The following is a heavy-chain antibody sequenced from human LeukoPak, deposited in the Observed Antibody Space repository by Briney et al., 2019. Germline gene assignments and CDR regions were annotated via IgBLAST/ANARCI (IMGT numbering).Heavy chain of an antibody. V-gene: IGHV3-30*02. CDR1: GFTFSSYG. Sequence: PGGSLRLSCAASGFTFSSYGMHWVRQAPGKGLDWVAFIRYDGTTKYYADSVKGRFTISRDNSKNTLYLQMNSLRAEDTAVYYCAKTGSSGWCVEYWGQGTLVTVSS. CDR3: AKTGSSGWCVEY. J-gene: IGHJ4*02. CDR2: IRYDGTTK. D-gene: IGHD6-19*01.